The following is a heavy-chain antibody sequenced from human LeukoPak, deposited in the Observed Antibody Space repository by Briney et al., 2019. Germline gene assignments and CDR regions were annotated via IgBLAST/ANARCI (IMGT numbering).Heavy chain of an antibody. CDR1: GGTFSSYA. D-gene: IGHD6-6*01. CDR3: ARDSSGSDVYYGMDV. V-gene: IGHV1-69*13. CDR2: IIPIFGTA. Sequence: SVKVSCKASGGTFSSYAISWVRQAPGRGLEWMGGIIPIFGTANYAQKFQGRVTITADESTSTAYVELSSLRSEDTAVYYCARDSSGSDVYYGMDVWGQGTTVTVSS. J-gene: IGHJ6*02.